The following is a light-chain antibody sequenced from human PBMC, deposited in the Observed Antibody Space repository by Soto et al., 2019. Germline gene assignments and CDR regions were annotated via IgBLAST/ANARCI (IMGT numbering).Light chain of an antibody. CDR3: SSYAGSSTVV. CDR2: EVT. CDR1: SSDVGSWNF. J-gene: IGLJ2*01. V-gene: IGLV2-23*02. Sequence: QSALTQPASVSGSPGQSITISCTGTSSDVGSWNFVSWYQQHPGKAPRLIIYEVTKRPSGVSSRFSGSKSANTASLTISGLQDEDEADYCCSSYAGSSTVVFGGGTKVTVL.